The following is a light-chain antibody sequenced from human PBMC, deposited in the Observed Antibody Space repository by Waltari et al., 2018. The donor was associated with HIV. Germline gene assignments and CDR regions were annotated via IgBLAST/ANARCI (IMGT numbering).Light chain of an antibody. J-gene: IGLJ2*01. CDR1: PSNIGGNS. CDR2: NNA. CDR3: ATWDDTMSVV. V-gene: IGLV1-44*01. Sequence: TQPPSVSGAPGQRVNISCSGGPSNIGGNSVNWYRQLPGTAPILLIYNNAQLASSVPVRFSGSKSATSASLVISGLQSDDEADYYCATWDDTMSVVFGGGTRLTVL.